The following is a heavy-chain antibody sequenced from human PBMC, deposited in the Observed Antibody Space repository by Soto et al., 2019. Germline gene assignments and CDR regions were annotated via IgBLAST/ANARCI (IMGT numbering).Heavy chain of an antibody. J-gene: IGHJ4*02. CDR1: GGSISSYY. Sequence: PSETLSLTCTVSGGSISSYYWSWIRQPPGKGLEWIGYIYYSGSTNYNPSLKSRVTISVDTSKNQFSLKLSSVTAADTAVYYCARLFRRGYFDYWGQGTLVTVS. CDR3: ARLFRRGYFDY. CDR2: IYYSGST. D-gene: IGHD3-10*01. V-gene: IGHV4-59*08.